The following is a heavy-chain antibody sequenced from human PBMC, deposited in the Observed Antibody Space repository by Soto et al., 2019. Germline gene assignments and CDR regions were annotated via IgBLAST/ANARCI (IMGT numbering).Heavy chain of an antibody. Sequence: QVQLVQSGAEVKRPGSSVKVSCKASGGTFSTYTISWVRQAPGQGLEWMGRIIPLLGIANDARNFHGRVTITADKSTRTGYMELSSLTSEDTAVYYCARGAANSFDHWGQGTLVTVSS. CDR3: ARGAANSFDH. CDR1: GGTFSTYT. V-gene: IGHV1-69*02. J-gene: IGHJ4*02. CDR2: IIPLLGIA. D-gene: IGHD6-25*01.